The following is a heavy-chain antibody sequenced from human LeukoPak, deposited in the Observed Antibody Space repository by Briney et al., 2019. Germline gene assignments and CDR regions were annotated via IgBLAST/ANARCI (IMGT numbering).Heavy chain of an antibody. Sequence: GGSLRLSCAASGFTVSSNYMSWVRQAPGKGLEWVSVIYSGGSTYYADSAKGRFTISRDNSKNTLYLQMNSLRAEDTAVYYCARIYSSGWYYPDAFDIWGQGTMVTVSS. D-gene: IGHD6-19*01. CDR1: GFTVSSNY. J-gene: IGHJ3*02. V-gene: IGHV3-66*01. CDR2: IYSGGST. CDR3: ARIYSSGWYYPDAFDI.